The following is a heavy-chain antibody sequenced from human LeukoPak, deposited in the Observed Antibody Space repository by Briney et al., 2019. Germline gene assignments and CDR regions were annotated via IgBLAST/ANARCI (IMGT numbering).Heavy chain of an antibody. Sequence: TGGSLRLSCAASGFTFSSYEMNWVRQAPGKGLEWVSYISSSGSTIYYADSVKGRFTISRDNAKNSLYLQMNSLRAEDTAVYYCARSSSSWRPVPHAFDIWGQGTMVTASP. CDR1: GFTFSSYE. V-gene: IGHV3-48*03. CDR3: ARSSSSWRPVPHAFDI. D-gene: IGHD6-6*01. CDR2: ISSSGSTI. J-gene: IGHJ3*02.